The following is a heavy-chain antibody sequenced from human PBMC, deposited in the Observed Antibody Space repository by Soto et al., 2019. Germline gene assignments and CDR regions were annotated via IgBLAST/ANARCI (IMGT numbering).Heavy chain of an antibody. Sequence: QVQLVQSGAEVKEPGASVKVSCKASGYTLTSYGISWVRQAPGQGLEWMGWISTYNSDTKYAHKFQDRVTMTTETSTSTAYMELRSLRSDDTAVYYCAREYCSGGSCYGGDYWGQGTLVTVSS. CDR3: AREYCSGGSCYGGDY. J-gene: IGHJ4*02. CDR1: GYTLTSYG. CDR2: ISTYNSDT. V-gene: IGHV1-18*01. D-gene: IGHD2-15*01.